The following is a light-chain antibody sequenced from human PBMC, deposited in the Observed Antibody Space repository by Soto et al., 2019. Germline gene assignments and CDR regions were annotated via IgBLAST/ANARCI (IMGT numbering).Light chain of an antibody. CDR1: QTVHSN. Sequence: EIGMTQSPANLSVSPGGRATLSCRASQTVHSNLAWYQHKSGQAPRLLIYAATTRATGIPARISGSGSGTEFTLTITSLQSEDSAVYFCHQYNDWPVYTFGPGTKLEIK. V-gene: IGKV3-15*01. J-gene: IGKJ2*01. CDR2: AAT. CDR3: HQYNDWPVYT.